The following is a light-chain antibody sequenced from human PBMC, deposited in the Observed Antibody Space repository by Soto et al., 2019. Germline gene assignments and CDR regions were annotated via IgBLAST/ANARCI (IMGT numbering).Light chain of an antibody. J-gene: IGKJ2*01. CDR1: QSISSW. Sequence: DIQMTQSPSTLSASVGDRVTITCRASQSISSWLAWYQQKPGKAPKLLIYDASSLERGVPSRFSGSASGTDFTLTISSLQPDAFATYSCQQSNSYSPYIFGHGTKLEIK. CDR3: QQSNSYSPYI. V-gene: IGKV1-5*01. CDR2: DAS.